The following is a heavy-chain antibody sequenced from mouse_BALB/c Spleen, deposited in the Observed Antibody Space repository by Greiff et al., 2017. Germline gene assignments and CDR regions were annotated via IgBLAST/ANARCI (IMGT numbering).Heavy chain of an antibody. D-gene: IGHD1-1*01. CDR3: TRDYYGSPRYWYFDV. CDR1: GYTFTSYY. CDR2: INPSNGGT. V-gene: IGHV1S81*02. Sequence: VQLQQSGAELVKPGASVKLSCKASGYTFTSYYMYWVKQRPGQGLEWIGEINPSNGGTNFNEKFKSKATLTVDKSSSTAYMQLSSLTSEDSAVYYCTRDYYGSPRYWYFDVWGAGTTVTVSS. J-gene: IGHJ1*01.